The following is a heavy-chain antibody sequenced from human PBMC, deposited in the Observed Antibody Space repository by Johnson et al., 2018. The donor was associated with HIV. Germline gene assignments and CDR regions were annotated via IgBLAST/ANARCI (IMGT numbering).Heavy chain of an antibody. V-gene: IGHV3-30*14. CDR2: ISYDGSNK. CDR1: GFTFSSYA. Sequence: QVYLLESGGGVVQPGRSLRLSCAASGFTFSSYAMHWVRQAPGKGLEWVAVISYDGSNKYYADSVKGRFTISRDNSKNTLYLQMNSLRAEDTAVYYCAREVRKAVAGNFDIWGQGTMVTVSS. CDR3: AREVRKAVAGNFDI. D-gene: IGHD6-19*01. J-gene: IGHJ3*02.